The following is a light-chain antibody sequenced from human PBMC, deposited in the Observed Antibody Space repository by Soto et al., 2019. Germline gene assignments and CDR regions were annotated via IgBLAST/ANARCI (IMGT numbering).Light chain of an antibody. CDR2: YDD. CDR3: AAWDDSLNGLV. V-gene: IGLV1-36*01. CDR1: SSNIGNNA. Sequence: QSVLTQPPSVSEAPRQRVTISCSGSSSNIGNNAVNWYQQLPGKAPKLLIYYDDLLPSGVSDRFSGSKSGTSASLAISVLESEDEDDYYCAAWDDSLNGLVFGGGTKLTVL. J-gene: IGLJ2*01.